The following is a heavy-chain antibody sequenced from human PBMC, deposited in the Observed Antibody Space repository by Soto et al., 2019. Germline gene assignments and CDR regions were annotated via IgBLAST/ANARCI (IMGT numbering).Heavy chain of an antibody. V-gene: IGHV3-30*18. CDR1: GFDFNSYA. J-gene: IGHJ6*02. Sequence: QVPLVESGGGVVHPGRSLRLSCAASGFDFNSYAMHWFRQAPGKGLEWVALISYDGSNTEYADSVKGRFTNSRDNSKNTLYLHVNSLRDEDTAVYHCGKDKTISDYSYYGMDVWGQGTTVTVSS. CDR2: ISYDGSNT. CDR3: GKDKTISDYSYYGMDV.